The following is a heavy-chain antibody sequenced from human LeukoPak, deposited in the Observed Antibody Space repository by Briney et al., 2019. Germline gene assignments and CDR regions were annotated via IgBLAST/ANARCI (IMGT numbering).Heavy chain of an antibody. CDR2: ISSSSSTI. Sequence: GGSLRLSCAASGFTFSYYSMNWVRQAPGKGLEWVSYISSSSSTIYYADSVKGRFTITRDNAKNSQFLQMNSLRDEDTAVYYCARASTITVRPGGYYHYYMDVWDKGTTVTVSS. CDR1: GFTFSYYS. D-gene: IGHD6-6*01. V-gene: IGHV3-48*02. J-gene: IGHJ6*03. CDR3: ARASTITVRPGGYYHYYMDV.